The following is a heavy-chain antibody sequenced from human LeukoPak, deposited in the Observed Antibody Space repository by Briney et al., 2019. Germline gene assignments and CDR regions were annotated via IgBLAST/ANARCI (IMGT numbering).Heavy chain of an antibody. Sequence: SETLSLTSAVYGGSFSDYYWTWIRQPPGKGLEWIGDINHSGSTNYNPSLKSRVTISVDKSKNQFSLKLSSVTAADTAVYYCARVAPALGSYYDILTHPISRRGAGRLFDYWGQGTLVTVSS. CDR3: ARVAPALGSYYDILTHPISRRGAGRLFDY. D-gene: IGHD3-9*01. J-gene: IGHJ4*02. CDR1: GGSFSDYY. CDR2: INHSGST. V-gene: IGHV4-34*01.